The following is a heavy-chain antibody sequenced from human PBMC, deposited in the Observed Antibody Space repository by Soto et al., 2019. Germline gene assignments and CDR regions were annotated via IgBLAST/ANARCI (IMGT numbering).Heavy chain of an antibody. Sequence: QVPLVESGGGLVGPGGSLRLSCEASGFTFRDYYMTWFRQAPGKGLEWLSYIDSSTKYTNYADSVKGRFTISRDNAKNSLYLQMNSLRADDTAVYYCAREYYYTMDVWGQGTMVTVSS. CDR1: GFTFRDYY. J-gene: IGHJ6*02. V-gene: IGHV3-11*05. CDR3: AREYYYTMDV. CDR2: IDSSTKYT.